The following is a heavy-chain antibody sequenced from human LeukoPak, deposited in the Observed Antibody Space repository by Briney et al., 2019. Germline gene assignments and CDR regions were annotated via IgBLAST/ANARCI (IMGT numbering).Heavy chain of an antibody. CDR2: ISSGGGTT. CDR1: GFTFRSHA. J-gene: IGHJ4*02. CDR3: AKDRSGWGYFDY. D-gene: IGHD3-16*01. V-gene: IGHV3-23*01. Sequence: GGSLRLSCAASGFTFRSHAMSWVRQAPGNGLEWVSRISSGGGTTDYTVSVKGRFTISRDTSKNALYLQMNSQRAEDTAVYYCAKDRSGWGYFDYWGQGTLVTVSS.